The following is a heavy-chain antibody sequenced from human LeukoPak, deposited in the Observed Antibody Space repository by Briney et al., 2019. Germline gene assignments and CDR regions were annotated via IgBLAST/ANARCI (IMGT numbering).Heavy chain of an antibody. Sequence: PSETLSLTFSISGASMSSYYWNWIRKPAGKGLEWIGRIYVSGSTSYNPSLKSRVTMSIDTSKNQFSLNLNSVTAADTAVYYCAREIDFPGGLRIDFWCQGILVTVSS. CDR1: GASMSSYY. J-gene: IGHJ4*02. V-gene: IGHV4-4*07. D-gene: IGHD3/OR15-3a*01. CDR2: IYVSGST. CDR3: AREIDFPGGLRIDF.